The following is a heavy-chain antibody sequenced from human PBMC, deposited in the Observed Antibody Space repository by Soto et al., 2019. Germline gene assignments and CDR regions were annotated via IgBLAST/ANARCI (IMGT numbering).Heavy chain of an antibody. CDR1: GHTFTNLD. V-gene: IGHV1-8*01. J-gene: IGHJ5*02. Sequence: QVQLVQSGAEVKKPGASVKVSCKASGHTFTNLDITWVRQATGQGREWMGWMNPNSATGYAHKFQGRITMTRDTSTSTVYMELSSLRSEDTAVYYCARYQAAAAFTSWGQGTPVTVSS. CDR3: ARYQAAAAFTS. CDR2: MNPNSAT. D-gene: IGHD6-13*01.